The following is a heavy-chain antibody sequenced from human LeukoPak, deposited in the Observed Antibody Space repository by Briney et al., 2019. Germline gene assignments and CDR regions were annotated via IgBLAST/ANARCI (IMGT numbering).Heavy chain of an antibody. CDR2: IYYSGST. D-gene: IGHD3-9*01. CDR1: GGSISSYY. V-gene: IGHV4-59*08. J-gene: IGHJ6*03. CDR3: ARLGRANNYYDIFTAYYMDV. Sequence: SETLSLTCTVSGGSISSYYWSWIRQPPGKGLEWIGYIYYSGSTNCNPSLKSRVTISVDTSKNQFSLKLSSVTAADTAVYYCARLGRANNYYDIFTAYYMDVWGKGTTVTVSS.